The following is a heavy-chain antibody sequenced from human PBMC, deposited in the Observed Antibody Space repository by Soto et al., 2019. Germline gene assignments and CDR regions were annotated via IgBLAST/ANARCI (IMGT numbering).Heavy chain of an antibody. D-gene: IGHD6-19*01. CDR3: ARDKDSSGWYNWFDP. V-gene: IGHV3-23*01. CDR1: GFTFSGYA. J-gene: IGHJ5*02. Sequence: PGGSLRLSCAASGFTFSGYAMSWVRQAPGKGLEWVSVIHGGGNSAYYADSVKGRFTISRDNAKNSLYLQMNSLRDEDTAVYYCARDKDSSGWYNWFDPWGQGTLVTVSS. CDR2: IHGGGNSA.